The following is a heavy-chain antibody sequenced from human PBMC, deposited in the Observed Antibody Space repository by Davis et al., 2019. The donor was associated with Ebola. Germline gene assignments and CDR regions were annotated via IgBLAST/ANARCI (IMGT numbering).Heavy chain of an antibody. CDR1: GFTFSSYS. CDR2: ISSSSSYI. J-gene: IGHJ3*02. CDR3: ARDRGSAAGRTGAFDI. D-gene: IGHD6-13*01. Sequence: PGGSLRLSCAASGFTFSSYSMNWVRQAPGKGLEWVSSISSSSSYIYYADSVKGRFTISGDNAKNSLYLQMNSLRAEDTAVYYCARDRGSAAGRTGAFDIWGQGTMVTVSS. V-gene: IGHV3-21*01.